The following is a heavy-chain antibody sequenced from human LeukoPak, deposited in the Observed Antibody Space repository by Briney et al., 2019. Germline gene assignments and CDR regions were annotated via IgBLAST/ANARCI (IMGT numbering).Heavy chain of an antibody. J-gene: IGHJ4*02. V-gene: IGHV1-2*02. D-gene: IGHD4-17*01. CDR2: INPKSGKT. Sequence: ASVKVSCKASGYTFTGYYMHWVRQAPGQGLEWMGWINPKSGKTNYAQKFQGRVTVTRDTSINTAYMDLSGLTSDDTAVYYCARDPPVTMVTTEWDYWGQGSLVTVSS. CDR1: GYTFTGYY. CDR3: ARDPPVTMVTTEWDY.